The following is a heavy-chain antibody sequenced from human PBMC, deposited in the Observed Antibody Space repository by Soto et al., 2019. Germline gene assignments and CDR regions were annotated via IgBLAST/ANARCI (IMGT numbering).Heavy chain of an antibody. CDR3: ARERSSGWLNYGMDV. J-gene: IGHJ6*02. CDR2: ISSSSSYI. CDR1: GFNFSSYS. V-gene: IGHV3-21*01. Sequence: LRLSCAASGFNFSSYSMNWVRQAPGKGLEWVSSISSSSSYIYYADSVKGRFTISRDNAKNSLYLQMNSLRAEDTAVYYCARERSSGWLNYGMDVWGQGTTVTVSS. D-gene: IGHD6-19*01.